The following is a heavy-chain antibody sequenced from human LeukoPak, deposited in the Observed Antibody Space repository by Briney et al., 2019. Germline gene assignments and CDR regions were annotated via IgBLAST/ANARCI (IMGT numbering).Heavy chain of an antibody. CDR3: ARASYGSGSYYNAY. CDR1: GFTFSDYY. D-gene: IGHD3-10*01. CDR2: IYSGGST. Sequence: GGSLRLSCAASGFTFSDYYMSWVRQAPGKGLEWVSVIYSGGSTYYADSVKGRFTISRDNSKNTLYLQMNSLRAEDTAVYYCARASYGSGSYYNAYWGQGTLVTVSS. V-gene: IGHV3-66*01. J-gene: IGHJ4*02.